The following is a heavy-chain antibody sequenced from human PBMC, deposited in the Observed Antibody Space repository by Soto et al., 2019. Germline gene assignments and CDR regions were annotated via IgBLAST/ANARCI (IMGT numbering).Heavy chain of an antibody. V-gene: IGHV4-31*03. CDR2: RYYSEST. J-gene: IGHJ4*02. CDR1: GGSITTGGYY. CDR3: ASTKCSGGRSYSWSIDY. D-gene: IGHD2-15*01. Sequence: SETLSLTCTVSGGSITTGGYYWSWIRQLPGKGLEWIGHRYYSESTYYNPSLKSRVSISLDTSKNQFSLKLSFVTAADTAMYSCASTKCSGGRSYSWSIDYWGQGTPVTVSS.